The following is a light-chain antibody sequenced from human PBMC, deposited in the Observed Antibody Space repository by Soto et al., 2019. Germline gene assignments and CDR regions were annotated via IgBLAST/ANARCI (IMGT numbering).Light chain of an antibody. Sequence: EIVMRQSPATLSVSPGERATLSCRASQSVSSNLAWYQQKPGQAPRLLIYGASTRATGIPARFRGSGSGTDFTLSISSLEPEDFAVYYCQQRTDRPPWTFGQGTKVDI. J-gene: IGKJ1*01. CDR2: GAS. CDR3: QQRTDRPPWT. CDR1: QSVSSN. V-gene: IGKV3D-15*01.